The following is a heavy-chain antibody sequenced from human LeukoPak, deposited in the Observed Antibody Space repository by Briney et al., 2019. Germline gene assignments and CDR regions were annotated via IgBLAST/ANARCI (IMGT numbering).Heavy chain of an antibody. CDR3: ARSQSGYNYGYHFDS. V-gene: IGHV4-39*01. Sequence: SETLSLTCSVSGGSISSPNHDWAWIRQPPGQGLEWIGSIHYSGTTYYNLSLKSRVTLSVDTSQNQFSLKLSSVTAADTALYYCARSQSGYNYGYHFDSWGQGTLVTVSS. CDR1: GGSISSPNHD. CDR2: IHYSGTT. J-gene: IGHJ4*02. D-gene: IGHD5-18*01.